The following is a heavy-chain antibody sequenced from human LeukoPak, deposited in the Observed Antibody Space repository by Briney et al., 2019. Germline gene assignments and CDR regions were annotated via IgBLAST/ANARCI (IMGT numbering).Heavy chain of an antibody. V-gene: IGHV4-59*01. J-gene: IGHJ3*02. CDR1: GGSLSTYY. D-gene: IGHD6-25*01. CDR2: IYYSGST. CDR3: ARAGRGTGIAASPI. Sequence: SETLSLTCTVSGGSLSTYYWIWIRQPPGKGREWIGYIYYSGSTNYNPSLKSRVSISVDTSKNQLSLKLSSVTPADTAVYYCARAGRGTGIAASPIWGQGTMVTVSS.